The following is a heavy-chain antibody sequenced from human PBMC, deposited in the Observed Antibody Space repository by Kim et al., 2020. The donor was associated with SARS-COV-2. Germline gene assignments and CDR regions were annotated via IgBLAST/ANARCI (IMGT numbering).Heavy chain of an antibody. CDR2: YYSGST. J-gene: IGHJ6*04. CDR3: ARGFGDV. Sequence: YYSGSTNSNPSLKSRVTISVDTSKNQFSLKLSSVTAADTAVYYCARGFGDVWGKGTTVTVSS. V-gene: IGHV4-59*09. D-gene: IGHD3-10*01.